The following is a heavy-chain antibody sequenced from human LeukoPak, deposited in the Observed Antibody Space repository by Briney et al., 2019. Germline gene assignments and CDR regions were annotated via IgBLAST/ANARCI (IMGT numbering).Heavy chain of an antibody. Sequence: SVKVSCKASGGTFSSYAISWVRQAPGQGLEWMGRIIPIFGTANYAQKFQGRVTITTDESTSTAYMELSGLRSEDTAVYYCARDKTYCSGGSCYRVDFDYWGQGTLVTVSS. J-gene: IGHJ4*02. CDR3: ARDKTYCSGGSCYRVDFDY. V-gene: IGHV1-69*05. CDR2: IIPIFGTA. CDR1: GGTFSSYA. D-gene: IGHD2-15*01.